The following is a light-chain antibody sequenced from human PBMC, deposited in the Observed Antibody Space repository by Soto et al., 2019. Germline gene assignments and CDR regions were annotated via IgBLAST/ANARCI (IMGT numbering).Light chain of an antibody. Sequence: EIVMTQSPATLSVSPGERATLSCRASQSVSILLAWYQQKPGQAPRLLIHGATTRATGIPARFSGSGSGTDFTLTITALEPGDFAVYDCQQRSNWPPTWPFGQGTKVDIK. CDR3: QQRSNWPPTWP. CDR1: QSVSIL. CDR2: GAT. J-gene: IGKJ1*01. V-gene: IGKV3-15*01.